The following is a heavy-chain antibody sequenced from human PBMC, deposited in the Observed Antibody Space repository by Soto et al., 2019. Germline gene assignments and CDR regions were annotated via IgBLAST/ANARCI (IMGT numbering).Heavy chain of an antibody. CDR1: GGSISSGDYY. J-gene: IGHJ5*02. V-gene: IGHV4-30-4*01. CDR2: IYYSGST. D-gene: IGHD1-1*01. Sequence: SETLSLTCTVSGGSISSGDYYWSWIHQPPGKGLEWIGYIYYSGSTYYNPSLKSRVTISVDTSKNQFSLKLSSVTAAVTAVYYCARRLYNWNDDWFDPWGQGTLVTVSS. CDR3: ARRLYNWNDDWFDP.